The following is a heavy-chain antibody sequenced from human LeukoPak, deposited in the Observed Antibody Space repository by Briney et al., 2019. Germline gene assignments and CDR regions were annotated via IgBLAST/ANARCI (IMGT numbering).Heavy chain of an antibody. CDR3: AREIYGSRSYFDY. CDR2: IYYSGST. D-gene: IGHD3-10*01. J-gene: IGHJ4*02. V-gene: IGHV4-39*07. CDR1: GGSISSSSYY. Sequence: SETLSLTCTVFGGSISSSSYYWGWIRQPPGKGLEWIGSIYYSGSTYYNPSLKSRVTISVDTSKKQLSLKLSSVTAADTAVYYCAREIYGSRSYFDYWGQGTLVTVSS.